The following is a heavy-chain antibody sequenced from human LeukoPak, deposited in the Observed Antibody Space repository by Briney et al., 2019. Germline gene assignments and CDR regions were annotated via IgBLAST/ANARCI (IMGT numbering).Heavy chain of an antibody. J-gene: IGHJ4*02. D-gene: IGHD4-17*01. CDR2: ISSNGGST. CDR3: ARGYGDYPY. Sequence: PGGSLRLSCAASGFTFSSYAMHWVRQAPGKGLEYVSAISSNGGSTYYANSVKGRFTISRDNSKNTLYLQMGSLRAEDMAVYYCARGYGDYPYWGQGTLVTVSS. CDR1: GFTFSSYA. V-gene: IGHV3-64*01.